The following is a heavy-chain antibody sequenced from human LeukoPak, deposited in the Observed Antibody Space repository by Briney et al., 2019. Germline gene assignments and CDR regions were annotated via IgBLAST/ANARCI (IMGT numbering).Heavy chain of an antibody. J-gene: IGHJ5*02. CDR2: IYYSGST. CDR1: GGSISSSSYY. D-gene: IGHD2-2*01. V-gene: IGHV4-39*07. CDR3: ASLGYCSSTSCSPGYNWFDP. Sequence: SETLSLTCTVSGGSISSSSYYWDWIRQPPGKGLEWIVSIYYSGSTYYNPSLKSRVTITVDTAKNQFSLKLSSVTAADTAVYYCASLGYCSSTSCSPGYNWFDPWGQGTLVTVSS.